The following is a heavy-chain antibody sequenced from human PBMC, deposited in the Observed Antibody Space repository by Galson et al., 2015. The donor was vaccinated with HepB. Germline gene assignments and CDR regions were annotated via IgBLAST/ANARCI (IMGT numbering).Heavy chain of an antibody. J-gene: IGHJ5*02. CDR1: GFTFSSYS. V-gene: IGHV3-48*01. D-gene: IGHD3-22*01. CDR3: AREPMSNYYDSSGYAS. CDR2: ISSSSSTI. Sequence: SLRLSCAASGFTFSSYSMNWVRQAPGKGLEWVSYISSSSSTIYYADSVKGRFTISRDNAKNSLYLQMNSLRAEDTAVYYCAREPMSNYYDSSGYASWGQGTLVTVSS.